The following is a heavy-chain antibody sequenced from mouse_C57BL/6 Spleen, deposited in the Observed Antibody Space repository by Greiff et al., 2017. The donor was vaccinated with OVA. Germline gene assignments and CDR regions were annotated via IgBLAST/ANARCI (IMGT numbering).Heavy chain of an antibody. CDR2: IWSGGST. J-gene: IGHJ2*01. V-gene: IGHV2-2*01. Sequence: QVQLQQSGPGLVQPSQSLSITCTVSGFSLTSYGVHWVRQSPGKGLEWLGVIWSGGSTDYNAAFISRLSISKDNSKSQVCFKMNSLQADDTAIYYCARTGFDYWGQGTTLTVSS. CDR3: ARTGFDY. D-gene: IGHD4-1*01. CDR1: GFSLTSYG.